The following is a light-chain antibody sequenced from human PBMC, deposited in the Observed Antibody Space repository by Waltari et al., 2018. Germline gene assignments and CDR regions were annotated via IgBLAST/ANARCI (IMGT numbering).Light chain of an antibody. V-gene: IGKV3-11*01. Sequence: DIVLTQSPATLSLCPGERATLSCRASQSLSNYLAWYQQKPGQAPRLLIYDTSNRATGIPARFSGSGFGTDFTLTISSLEPEDFAVYYCQQRRNWPLTFGGGTKVEIK. J-gene: IGKJ4*01. CDR3: QQRRNWPLT. CDR2: DTS. CDR1: QSLSNY.